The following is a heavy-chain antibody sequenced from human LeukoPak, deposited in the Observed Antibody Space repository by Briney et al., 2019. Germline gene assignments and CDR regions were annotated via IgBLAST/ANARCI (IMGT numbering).Heavy chain of an antibody. CDR1: GFTFDDYG. Sequence: PGGSLRLSCAASGFTFDDYGMSWVRQAPGKGLEWVSGINWNGGNTGYAGSVKGRFTISRDNAKNSLYLQMNSLRAEDTALYYCASLPTNIVVVPASWGQGTLVTVSS. J-gene: IGHJ4*02. D-gene: IGHD2-2*01. V-gene: IGHV3-20*04. CDR3: ASLPTNIVVVPAS. CDR2: INWNGGNT.